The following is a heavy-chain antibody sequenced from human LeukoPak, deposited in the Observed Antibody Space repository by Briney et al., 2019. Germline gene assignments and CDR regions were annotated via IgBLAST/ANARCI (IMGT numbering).Heavy chain of an antibody. V-gene: IGHV3-30-3*01. CDR3: AKDSYRAPTGYFDY. CDR2: ISYDGSNK. J-gene: IGHJ4*02. Sequence: GGSLRLSCAASGFTFSSYAMHWVRQAPGKGLERVAVISYDGSNKYYADSVKGRFTISRDNSKDTLYLQMNSLRAEDTAVYYCAKDSYRAPTGYFDYWGQGTLVTVSS. D-gene: IGHD3-16*02. CDR1: GFTFSSYA.